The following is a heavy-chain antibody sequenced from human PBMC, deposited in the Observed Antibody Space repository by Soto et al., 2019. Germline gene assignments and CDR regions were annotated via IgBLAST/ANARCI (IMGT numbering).Heavy chain of an antibody. D-gene: IGHD4-4*01. V-gene: IGHV1-18*01. CDR1: GYTFRSYG. CDR3: AKADSNYAGRFSYYYMDV. CDR2: ISGYNGNT. Sequence: QVQPVQSGTEVKKPGASVKVSCKASGYTFRSYGISWVRQAPGQGLEWMGWISGYNGNTHYSQKFQGKVTMTTDTSTSTAYMELRNLRSDDTAVYYCAKADSNYAGRFSYYYMDVWGTGTMVTVSS. J-gene: IGHJ6*03.